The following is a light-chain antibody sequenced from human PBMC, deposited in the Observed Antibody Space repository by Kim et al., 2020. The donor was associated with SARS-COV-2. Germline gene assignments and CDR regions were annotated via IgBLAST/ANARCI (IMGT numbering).Light chain of an antibody. CDR3: QVWDSSVV. CDR2: RDY. CDR1: NIGYKN. Sequence: VPVAMGQKARITRGGTNIGYKNVNWYQQKPGQAHVLVIYRDYNGPYGIPERFSGSNSGNTATLIVSRAQAGDEDDYYWQVWDSSVVFGGGTQLTVL. V-gene: IGLV3-9*01. J-gene: IGLJ2*01.